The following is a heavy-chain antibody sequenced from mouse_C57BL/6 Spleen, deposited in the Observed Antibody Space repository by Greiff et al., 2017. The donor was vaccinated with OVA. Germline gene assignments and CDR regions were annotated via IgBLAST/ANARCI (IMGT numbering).Heavy chain of an antibody. CDR2: ISDGGSYT. D-gene: IGHD2-3*01. Sequence: EVMLVESGRGLVKPGGSLKLSCAASGFTFSSYAMSWVRQTPEKRLEWVATISDGGSYTYYPDNVKGRFTISRDNAKNNLYLQMSHLKSEDTAMYYCARPYDGYYVDWYFDVWGTGTTVTVSS. CDR3: ARPYDGYYVDWYFDV. CDR1: GFTFSSYA. J-gene: IGHJ1*03. V-gene: IGHV5-4*03.